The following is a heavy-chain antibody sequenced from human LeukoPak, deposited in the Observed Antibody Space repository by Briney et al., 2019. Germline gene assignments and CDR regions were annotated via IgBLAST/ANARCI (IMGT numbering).Heavy chain of an antibody. CDR3: ARYDSDGGDFDY. CDR2: IYYTGST. D-gene: IGHD3-22*01. J-gene: IGHJ4*02. V-gene: IGHV4-59*01. Sequence: TSETLSLTCAVSGGSITNYYWSWIRQPPGKGLEWIGYIYYTGSTNYNPSLKSRVTTSVDTSKNQFSLKLRSVTAADTAVYYCARYDSDGGDFDYWGQGTLVTVSS. CDR1: GGSITNYY.